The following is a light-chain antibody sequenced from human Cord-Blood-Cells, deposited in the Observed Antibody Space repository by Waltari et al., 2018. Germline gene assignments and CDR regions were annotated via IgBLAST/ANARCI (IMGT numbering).Light chain of an antibody. CDR3: QAWDSITAV. CDR2: QDS. V-gene: IGLV3-1*01. J-gene: IGLJ2*01. Sequence: SYELTQPPSVSVSPGQTASITCSGDKLGDKYACWYQQKPGQSPVLVIYQDSKRPSGFPVRFSGSNSGNTATLTISGTQAMDEADYYCQAWDSITAVFGGGTKLTVL. CDR1: KLGDKY.